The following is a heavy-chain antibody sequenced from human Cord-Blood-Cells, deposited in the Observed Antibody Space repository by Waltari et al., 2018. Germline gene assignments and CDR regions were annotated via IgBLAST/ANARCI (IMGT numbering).Heavy chain of an antibody. Sequence: QVQLVQPGAEEQNPWASATVSCKASGYTFIGYYMHWMRKAPGQGLEWMGWINPNSGGTNYAQKFQGWVTMTRDTSISTAYMELSRLRSDDTAVYYWARSEYSSSWYGYWGQGTLVTVSS. CDR3: ARSEYSSSWYGY. CDR1: GYTFIGYY. CDR2: INPNSGGT. V-gene: IGHV1-2*04. J-gene: IGHJ4*02. D-gene: IGHD6-13*01.